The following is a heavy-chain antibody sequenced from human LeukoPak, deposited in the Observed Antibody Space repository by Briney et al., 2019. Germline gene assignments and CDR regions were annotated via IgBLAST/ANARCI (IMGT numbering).Heavy chain of an antibody. V-gene: IGHV1-8*01. CDR2: MNPNSGNT. J-gene: IGHJ3*02. CDR1: GYTFTSYD. D-gene: IGHD2-15*01. CDR3: ARPGYCSGGSCSSAFDI. Sequence: ASVKVSCKASGYTFTSYDINWVRQATGQGLEWMGWMNPNSGNTGYAQKFQGRVTMTRNTSISTAYMELSSLRSEDTAVYYCARPGYCSGGSCSSAFDIWGQGTMVTVSS.